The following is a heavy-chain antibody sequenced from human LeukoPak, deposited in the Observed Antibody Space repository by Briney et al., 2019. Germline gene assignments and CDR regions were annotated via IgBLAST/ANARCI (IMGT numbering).Heavy chain of an antibody. CDR1: GYTLTELS. J-gene: IGHJ3*02. V-gene: IGHV1-24*01. CDR2: FDPEDGET. Sequence: ASVKVSCKVSGYTLTELSMHWVRQAPGKGLEWMGGFDPEDGETIYAQKFQGRVTMTEDTSTDTAYMELSSLRSEDTAVYYCATGIVVVTANNDAFDIWGQGTMVTVSS. CDR3: ATGIVVVTANNDAFDI. D-gene: IGHD2-21*02.